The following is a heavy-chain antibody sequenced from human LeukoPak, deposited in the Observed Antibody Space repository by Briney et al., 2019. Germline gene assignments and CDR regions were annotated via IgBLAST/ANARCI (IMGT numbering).Heavy chain of an antibody. CDR1: GFILNSYA. V-gene: IGHV3-48*03. Sequence: GESLRLACAASGFILNSYAMHWVRPAAGKGLEWVSYISSSGTTIYYADSGKGRFTISTHTAKQSLYLQMNSLRAEDTAVYYCARDALSDYGDYLAIDAFDIWGQGTMVTVSS. J-gene: IGHJ3*02. CDR2: ISSSGTTI. D-gene: IGHD4-17*01. CDR3: ARDALSDYGDYLAIDAFDI.